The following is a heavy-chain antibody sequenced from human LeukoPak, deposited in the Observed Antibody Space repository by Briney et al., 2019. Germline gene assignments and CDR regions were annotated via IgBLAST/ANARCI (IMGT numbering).Heavy chain of an antibody. CDR2: IYQSGST. V-gene: IGHV4-30-2*01. D-gene: IGHD6-13*01. CDR3: ARVGGHSSSAIDY. CDR1: GGSISSGGYY. Sequence: SQTLSLTCTVSGGSISSGGYYWSWIRQPPGRGLEWIGYIYQSGSTYYNPSLKSRVTTPVDRSKNQFSLKLSSVTAADTAIYYCARVGGHSSSAIDYWGQGTLVTVSS. J-gene: IGHJ4*02.